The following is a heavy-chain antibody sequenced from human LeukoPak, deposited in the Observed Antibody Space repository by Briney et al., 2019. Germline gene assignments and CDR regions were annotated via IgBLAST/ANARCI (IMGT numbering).Heavy chain of an antibody. Sequence: SVKVSCKASGGTFSSYAISWVRQAPGQGLEWMGGIIPIFGTANYAQKFQGRVTITADESTSTAYMELSSLRSEDTAVYYCARAGLWDFSDTSGYHNAAFDIWGQGTMVTVSS. CDR2: IIPIFGTA. CDR1: GGTFSSYA. CDR3: ARAGLWDFSDTSGYHNAAFDI. V-gene: IGHV1-69*13. J-gene: IGHJ3*02. D-gene: IGHD3-22*01.